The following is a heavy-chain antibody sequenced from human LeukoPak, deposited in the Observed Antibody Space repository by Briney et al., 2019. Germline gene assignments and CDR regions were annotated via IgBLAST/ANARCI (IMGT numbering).Heavy chain of an antibody. CDR1: GGSISSISSNNYH. J-gene: IGHJ6*02. CDR3: AREMGVVTAHGIDV. D-gene: IGHD4-23*01. CDR2: IYYSGST. Sequence: SETLSLTCIVSGGSISSISSNNYHWGWIRQPPGKGLEWIGGIYYSGSTYYNPSLKRRVTISVDTSKNQFSLKLSSVTGADTALYYCAREMGVVTAHGIDVWGQGTTVTVSS. V-gene: IGHV4-39*02.